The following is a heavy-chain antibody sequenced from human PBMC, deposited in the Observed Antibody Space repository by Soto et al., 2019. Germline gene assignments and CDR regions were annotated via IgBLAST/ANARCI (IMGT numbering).Heavy chain of an antibody. V-gene: IGHV3-21*01. CDR2: ISISSSYI. D-gene: IGHD4-17*01. J-gene: IGHJ6*03. Sequence: EVQLVESGGGLVKPGGSLRLSCAASGFTFNIYSMNWVRQAPGKGLEWVSSISISSSYIYYADSVKGRFTISRDNAKNSLYLQMNSLRDEDTAVYYCAGGVTTVTTGYYYYMDVWGRGTTVTVSS. CDR3: AGGVTTVTTGYYYYMDV. CDR1: GFTFNIYS.